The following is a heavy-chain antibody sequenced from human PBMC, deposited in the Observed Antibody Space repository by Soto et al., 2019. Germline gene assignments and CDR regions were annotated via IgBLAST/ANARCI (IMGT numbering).Heavy chain of an antibody. D-gene: IGHD3-9*01. J-gene: IGHJ3*02. Sequence: GGSLRLSCAASGFTFSNAWMSWVRQAPGKGLEWVGRIKSKTDGGTTDYAAPVKGRFTISRDDSKNTLYLQMNSLKTEDTAVYYCTTDPHELRDFDWLLTTRDAFDIWGQGTMVTVSS. CDR1: GFTFSNAW. CDR2: IKSKTDGGTT. V-gene: IGHV3-15*01. CDR3: TTDPHELRDFDWLLTTRDAFDI.